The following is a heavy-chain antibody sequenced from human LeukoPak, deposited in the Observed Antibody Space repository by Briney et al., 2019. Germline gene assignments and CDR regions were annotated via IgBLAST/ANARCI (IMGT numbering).Heavy chain of an antibody. V-gene: IGHV3-74*01. CDR1: GFTFSSYW. CDR3: AREPGGYCSGGSCYYYYYSMDV. Sequence: PGGSLRLSCAASGFTFSSYWMHWVRQAPGKGLVWVSRINSDGSSTSYADSAKGRFTISRDNAKNTLYLQMNSLRAEDTAVYYCAREPGGYCSGGSCYYYYYSMDVWGQGTTVTVSS. D-gene: IGHD2-15*01. J-gene: IGHJ6*02. CDR2: INSDGSST.